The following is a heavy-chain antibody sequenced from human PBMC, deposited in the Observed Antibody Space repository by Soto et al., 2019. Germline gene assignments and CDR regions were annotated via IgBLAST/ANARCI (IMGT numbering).Heavy chain of an antibody. Sequence: EVQLVESGGDLVQPGGSLKLSCAASGFTLSGSAVHWVRQASGKGLEWVGRIKNKANSYATAYAASVKGRFTISRDDSKNTAYLQMDSLKTEDTAVYYCTRLEGHSFGFDYWGQGTLVTVSS. CDR3: TRLEGHSFGFDY. CDR1: GFTLSGSA. V-gene: IGHV3-73*02. J-gene: IGHJ4*02. D-gene: IGHD5-18*01. CDR2: IKNKANSYAT.